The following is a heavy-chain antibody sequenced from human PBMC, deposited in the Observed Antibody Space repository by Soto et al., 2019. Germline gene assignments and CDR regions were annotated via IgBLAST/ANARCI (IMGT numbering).Heavy chain of an antibody. CDR1: RFSFSSYG. D-gene: IGHD1-1*01. Sequence: GGSLRLSCAASRFSFSSYGIHWVRQAPGKGLEWVAVISNDGSKKHYADSVKGRFTISRDNSKKTLYLQMNSLRTEDTAVYYCAKNNDPRAYYYYAMDVWGQGTAVTVSS. CDR2: ISNDGSKK. V-gene: IGHV3-30*18. CDR3: AKNNDPRAYYYYAMDV. J-gene: IGHJ6*02.